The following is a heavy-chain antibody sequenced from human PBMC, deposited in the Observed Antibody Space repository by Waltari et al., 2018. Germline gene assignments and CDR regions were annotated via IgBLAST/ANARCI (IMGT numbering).Heavy chain of an antibody. CDR3: ARGAVYGDYEGEDY. V-gene: IGHV3-53*01. D-gene: IGHD4-17*01. Sequence: EVQLVESGGGLIPPGGSLRLSCAASGFTVSSNYMSWVRQAPGKGLEWVSVIYSGGSTYYADSVKGRFTISRDNSKNTLYLQMNSLRAEDTAVYYCARGAVYGDYEGEDYWGQGTLVTVSS. J-gene: IGHJ4*02. CDR2: IYSGGST. CDR1: GFTVSSNY.